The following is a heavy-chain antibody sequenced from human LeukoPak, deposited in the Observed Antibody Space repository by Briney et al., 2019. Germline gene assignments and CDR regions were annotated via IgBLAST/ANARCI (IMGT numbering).Heavy chain of an antibody. V-gene: IGHV3-21*01. Sequence: GGSLRLSCAASGFTFSSYSMNSVRQAPGKGLEWVSSINNSSSYIYYADSVKGRFTISRDNAKNSLYLQMNSLRAEDTAVYYCARSIKVVPAAMSHTYAFDIWGQGTMVTVSS. D-gene: IGHD2-2*01. J-gene: IGHJ3*02. CDR3: ARSIKVVPAAMSHTYAFDI. CDR1: GFTFSSYS. CDR2: INNSSSYI.